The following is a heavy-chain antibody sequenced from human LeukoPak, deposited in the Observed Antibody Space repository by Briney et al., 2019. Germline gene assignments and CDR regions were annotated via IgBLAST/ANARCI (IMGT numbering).Heavy chain of an antibody. D-gene: IGHD6-19*01. J-gene: IGHJ4*02. CDR1: GFIIDDYA. CDR2: ITWDGAST. V-gene: IGHV3-43D*03. CDR3: AKAYPPSGWYYFDF. Sequence: GGSLRLSCAASGFIIDDYAMHWIRQAPGKGLEWVSLITWDGASTYYADSVKGRFTISRDSSKNSLYLQMNSLRAEDTALYYCAKAYPPSGWYYFDFWGRGTLVTVSS.